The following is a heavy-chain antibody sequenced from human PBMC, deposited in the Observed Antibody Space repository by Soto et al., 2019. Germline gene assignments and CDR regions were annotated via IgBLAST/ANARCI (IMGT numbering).Heavy chain of an antibody. J-gene: IGHJ4*02. D-gene: IGHD5-12*01. V-gene: IGHV2-5*02. CDR3: AHRSRGYAYYCDL. CDR1: GFSLSTRGVG. CDR2: MFWDDDK. Sequence: QITLKESGPTLVTPTQTLTLTCAFSGFSLSTRGVGVGWIRQPPGKTLESLALMFWDDDKWYRPSLRSRHTITEDTSKKPVVLTMTNMDPVDTATYYCAHRSRGYAYYCDLWGQGTLVAVSS.